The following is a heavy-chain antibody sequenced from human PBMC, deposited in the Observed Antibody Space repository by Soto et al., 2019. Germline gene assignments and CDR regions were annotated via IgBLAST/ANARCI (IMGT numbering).Heavy chain of an antibody. V-gene: IGHV1-69*13. CDR3: ARDLNGGYVGNYYYYGMDV. D-gene: IGHD5-12*01. Sequence: GASVKVSCKASGVTFSSYAISWVRQAPGQGLEWMGGIIPIFGTANYAQKFQGRVTITADESTSTAYMELSSLRSEDTAVYYCARDLNGGYVGNYYYYGMDVWGQGTTVTVS. CDR2: IIPIFGTA. CDR1: GVTFSSYA. J-gene: IGHJ6*02.